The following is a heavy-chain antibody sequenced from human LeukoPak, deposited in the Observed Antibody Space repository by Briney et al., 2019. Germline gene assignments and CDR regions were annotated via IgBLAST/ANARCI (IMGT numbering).Heavy chain of an antibody. CDR1: GYRFTNYC. V-gene: IGHV5-51*01. CDR3: ARPQHSSGWDHFDY. J-gene: IGHJ4*02. D-gene: IGHD6-19*01. Sequence: GESRKISCKASGYRFTNYCIAWVRQMPGKGLEWMGIIYPGDSDTRYSPSFQGQVTPSADKSINTTYLQWSSLKASDTAMYYCARPQHSSGWDHFDYWGQGTLVTVSS. CDR2: IYPGDSDT.